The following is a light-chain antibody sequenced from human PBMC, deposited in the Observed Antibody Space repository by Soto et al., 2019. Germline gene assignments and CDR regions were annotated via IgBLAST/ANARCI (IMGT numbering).Light chain of an antibody. CDR1: SSNIGNNY. CDR3: GTWDSSLSAGNV. CDR2: DNN. V-gene: IGLV1-51*01. Sequence: QSELTKAASVSAAPGQKGTISCSGSSSNIGNNYVSWYQQLPGTAPKLLIYDNNKRPSGIPDRFSGSKSGTSATLGITGLQTGDEADYYCGTWDSSLSAGNVFGTGTKVTVL. J-gene: IGLJ1*01.